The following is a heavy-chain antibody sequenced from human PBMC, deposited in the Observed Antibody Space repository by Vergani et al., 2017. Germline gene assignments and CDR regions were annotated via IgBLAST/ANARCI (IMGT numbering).Heavy chain of an antibody. Sequence: QVQLQESGPGLVKPSQTLSLTCTVSGGSISSGGYYWSWIRQHPGKGLEWIGHIYYSGSTYYNPSLKSRVTISVDTSKNQFSLKLSSVTAADTAVYYCARQRYYDILTGYPGMDVWGQGTTVTVSS. D-gene: IGHD3-9*01. CDR1: GGSISSGGYY. CDR3: ARQRYYDILTGYPGMDV. V-gene: IGHV4-31*03. J-gene: IGHJ6*02. CDR2: IYYSGST.